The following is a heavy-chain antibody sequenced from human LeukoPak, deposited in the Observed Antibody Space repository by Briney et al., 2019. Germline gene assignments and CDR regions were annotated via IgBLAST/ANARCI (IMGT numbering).Heavy chain of an antibody. V-gene: IGHV1-69*13. CDR2: IIPIFGTA. CDR3: ARARHEYSYDIDY. Sequence: SVKVSCKASGGTFSSYAISWVRQAPGQGLEWMGGIIPIFGTANYAQKFQGRVTITADESTSTAYMELSSLRAEDTAVYYCARARHEYSYDIDYWGQGTLVTVSS. J-gene: IGHJ4*02. CDR1: GGTFSSYA. D-gene: IGHD5-18*01.